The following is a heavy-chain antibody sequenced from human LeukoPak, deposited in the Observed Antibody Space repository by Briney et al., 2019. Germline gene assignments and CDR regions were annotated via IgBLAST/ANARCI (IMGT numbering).Heavy chain of an antibody. CDR1: GFTFSSYA. Sequence: GGSLRLSCAASGFTFSSYAMHWVRQAPGKGLEWVTVISYDGSNKYYADSVKGRFTIPRGNSKNTLYLQMNSLRAEDTAVYYCARGSGIVVVPAVLHWGQGTLVTVSS. CDR3: ARGSGIVVVPAVLH. CDR2: ISYDGSNK. D-gene: IGHD2-2*01. J-gene: IGHJ4*02. V-gene: IGHV3-30*04.